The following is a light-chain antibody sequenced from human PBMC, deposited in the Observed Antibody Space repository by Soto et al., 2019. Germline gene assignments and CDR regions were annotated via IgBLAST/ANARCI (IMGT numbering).Light chain of an antibody. CDR1: GSDVGGYNY. CDR2: DVT. J-gene: IGLJ1*01. Sequence: QSALTQPRSVSGSPGQSVTISCTGTGSDVGGYNYVSWYQQHPGKAPKLMIYDVTKRPSGVPNRFSGSKSGNTASLPISGLQAEDEADYYCCSYAGIYTYVFGTGTKVTVL. V-gene: IGLV2-11*01. CDR3: CSYAGIYTYV.